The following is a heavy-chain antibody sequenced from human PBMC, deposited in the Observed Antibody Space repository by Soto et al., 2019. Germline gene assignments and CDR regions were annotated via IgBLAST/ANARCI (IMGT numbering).Heavy chain of an antibody. CDR1: GGTFNSYT. CDR3: ARAYYYDSSGWSSGFDI. J-gene: IGHJ3*02. V-gene: IGHV1-69*02. CDR2: IIPMLGIT. Sequence: SVKVSCKASGGTFNSYTISWVRQAPGQGLEWMGRIIPMLGITNYAQKFQGRVTITADKSTSTAYMELSSLRSEETAVYYCARAYYYDSSGWSSGFDIWGQGTMVTVSS. D-gene: IGHD3-22*01.